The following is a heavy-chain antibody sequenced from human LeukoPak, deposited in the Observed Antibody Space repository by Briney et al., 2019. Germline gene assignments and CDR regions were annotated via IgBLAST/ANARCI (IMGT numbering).Heavy chain of an antibody. CDR1: GGSFSGYY. CDR3: ARHRYYDSSGYYTYYYYYYMDV. Sequence: PSETLSLTCAVYGGSFSGYYWSWIRQPPGKGLEWIGEINHSGSTNYNPSLKSRVTISVHTSKNQFSLKLSSVTAADTAVYYCARHRYYDSSGYYTYYYYYYMDVWGKGTTVTISS. V-gene: IGHV4-34*01. D-gene: IGHD3-22*01. CDR2: INHSGST. J-gene: IGHJ6*03.